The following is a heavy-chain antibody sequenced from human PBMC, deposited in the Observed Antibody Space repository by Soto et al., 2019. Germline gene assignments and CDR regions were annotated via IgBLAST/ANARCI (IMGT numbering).Heavy chain of an antibody. V-gene: IGHV3-30-3*01. J-gene: IGHJ4*01. CDR2: VSYDGTKQ. D-gene: IGHD3-22*01. CDR1: GFTFSHYA. CDR3: ARDRVYYYDWSGYYNFDL. Sequence: QVQLVESGGGVVQPGRSLRVSCAASGFTFSHYAMHWVRQAPGKGLEWVAVVSYDGTKQFYADSVKGRFTISRDSSKSTLYLQMNNLRDEETAVYYCARDRVYYYDWSGYYNFDLWGHGTLVTVSS.